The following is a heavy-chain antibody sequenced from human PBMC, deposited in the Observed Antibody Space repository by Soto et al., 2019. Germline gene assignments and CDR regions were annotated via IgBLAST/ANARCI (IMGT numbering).Heavy chain of an antibody. CDR1: ELSIRNYA. CDR3: AKGGLTLVRGSFDY. J-gene: IGHJ4*02. CDR2: ISGSGSNT. Sequence: PGGPMRLSXAVSELSIRNYAMSWVSQTPGKGLEWVSAISGSGSNTYYIDSVKGRFTISRDNSKTTLFLQMNNLRAEDTAVYYCAKGGLTLVRGSFDYWGQGALVTGSS. V-gene: IGHV3-23*01. D-gene: IGHD3-10*01.